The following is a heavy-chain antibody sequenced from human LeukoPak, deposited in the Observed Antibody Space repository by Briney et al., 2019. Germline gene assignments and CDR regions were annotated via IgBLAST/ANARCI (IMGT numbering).Heavy chain of an antibody. V-gene: IGHV3-11*01. J-gene: IGHJ3*02. D-gene: IGHD6-13*01. Sequence: GGSLRLSCAASGFTFSDYYMSWIRQAPGKGLEWVSYISSSGSTIYYADSVKGRFTISRDNAKNSLYLQMNSLRAEDTAVYYCARDRSSSWYKFYAFDIWGQGTMVTVS. CDR1: GFTFSDYY. CDR3: ARDRSSSWYKFYAFDI. CDR2: ISSSGSTI.